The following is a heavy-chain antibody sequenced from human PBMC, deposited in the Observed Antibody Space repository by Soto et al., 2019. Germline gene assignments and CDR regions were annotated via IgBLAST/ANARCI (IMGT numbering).Heavy chain of an antibody. J-gene: IGHJ4*02. D-gene: IGHD1-7*01. CDR1: GGSLTSNNW. CDR3: ASRDPGTSVDY. CDR2: IDRTGRT. Sequence: PSETLSLTCAVSGGSLTSNNWWTWVRQPPGQGLEWIGEIDRTGRTNYNPSLKSRGTISLDKSENQFSLKVTSLTAADTAVYYCASRDPGTSVDYWGQGTLVTVSS. V-gene: IGHV4-4*02.